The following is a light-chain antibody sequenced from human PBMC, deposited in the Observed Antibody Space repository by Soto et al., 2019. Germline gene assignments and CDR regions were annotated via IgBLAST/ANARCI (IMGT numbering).Light chain of an antibody. CDR3: CSYAGSYPFV. CDR1: SSDVGGYNY. Sequence: QSALTQPRAVSGSPGQSVTISCTGTSSDVGGYNYVSWYQHHPGKAPKLMIYDVDKRPSGVPGRFSGSKSGNTASLTISGLQAEDDDDYYCCSYAGSYPFVFGTGTKLTVL. CDR2: DVD. J-gene: IGLJ1*01. V-gene: IGLV2-11*01.